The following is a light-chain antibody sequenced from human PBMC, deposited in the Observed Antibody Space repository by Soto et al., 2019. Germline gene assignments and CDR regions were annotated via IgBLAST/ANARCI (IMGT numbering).Light chain of an antibody. Sequence: QTPSTPPSFVKNRVTITFRASQSISSWLAWYQQKPGKAPDLLIYKASSLESGVPSRFSGSGSGTEFTLTISSLQPDDFATYYCQQYNSYLWTFGQGTKVDI. CDR1: QSISSW. CDR3: QQYNSYLWT. J-gene: IGKJ1*01. CDR2: KAS. V-gene: IGKV1-5*03.